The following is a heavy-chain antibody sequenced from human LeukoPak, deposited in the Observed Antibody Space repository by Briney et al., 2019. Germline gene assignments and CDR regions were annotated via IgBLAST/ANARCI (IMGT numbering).Heavy chain of an antibody. CDR1: GGSISSYY. D-gene: IGHD6-19*01. J-gene: IGHJ4*02. Sequence: SETLPLTCTVSGGSISSYYWSWIRQPPGKGLEWIGYIYYSGSTNYNPSLKSRVTISVDTSKNQFSLKLSSVTAADTAVYYCARSGFTSSGWYSFDYWGQGTLVTVSS. CDR2: IYYSGST. CDR3: ARSGFTSSGWYSFDY. V-gene: IGHV4-59*08.